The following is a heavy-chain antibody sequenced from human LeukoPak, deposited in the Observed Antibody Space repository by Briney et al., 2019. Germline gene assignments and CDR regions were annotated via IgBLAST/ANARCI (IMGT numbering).Heavy chain of an antibody. V-gene: IGHV3-23*01. CDR1: GFTFSSYA. CDR2: ISGCGGST. CDR3: AKDPTMIVVVIGYFDY. J-gene: IGHJ4*02. D-gene: IGHD3-22*01. Sequence: GGSLRLSCAASGFTFSSYAMGSVRQAPGKVLEWVPAISGCGGSTYYADSVKGRFTISRDNSKNMLYLQMNSLRAEDTAVYYCAKDPTMIVVVIGYFDYWGQGTLVTVSS.